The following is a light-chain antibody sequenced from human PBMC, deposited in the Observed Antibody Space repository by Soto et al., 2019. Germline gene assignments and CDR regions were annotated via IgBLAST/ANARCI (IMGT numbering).Light chain of an antibody. CDR2: AAS. Sequence: DIQMTQSPSSLSASVGDTVTITCRASQSISVHLNWYQQKPGKVPKLLIYAASNLQSGVPSSFSGRGSETDFALTISSLQPEDFATYYGQQSYITPHTFGQGTKLQIK. J-gene: IGKJ2*01. CDR1: QSISVH. V-gene: IGKV1-39*01. CDR3: QQSYITPHT.